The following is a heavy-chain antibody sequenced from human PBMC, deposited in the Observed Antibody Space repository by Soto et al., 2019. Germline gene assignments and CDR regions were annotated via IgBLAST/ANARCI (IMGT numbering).Heavy chain of an antibody. D-gene: IGHD2-21*01. J-gene: IGHJ4*02. CDR1: GFTLTSNGVG. Sequence: QITLKESGPTLVKPTQTLTLTCTFSGFTLTSNGVGVGWIRQAPGKALEWLALIYWDDDKRYSPSLKSRLSITSDTSKNQVVLNMTNIDPWDTATYYCAHKAGWDSRAIAIFDGEGHYFHYWGQGTLVTVSP. CDR3: AHKAGWDSRAIAIFDGEGHYFHY. V-gene: IGHV2-5*02. CDR2: IYWDDDK.